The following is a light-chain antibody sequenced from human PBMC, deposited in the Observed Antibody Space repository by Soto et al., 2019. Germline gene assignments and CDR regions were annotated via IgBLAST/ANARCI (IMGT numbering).Light chain of an antibody. CDR1: QSISSW. J-gene: IGKJ2*01. V-gene: IGKV1-5*03. CDR2: KAS. Sequence: DIQMTQSPSTLSASVGDRVTITCRASQSISSWLAWYQQKPGKAPKLLIYKASSLESGVPSRFSGSGSGTEFTLTISSLQPDDFATYYFQQYNSYSPFMYTFGQGTKLEIK. CDR3: QQYNSYSPFMYT.